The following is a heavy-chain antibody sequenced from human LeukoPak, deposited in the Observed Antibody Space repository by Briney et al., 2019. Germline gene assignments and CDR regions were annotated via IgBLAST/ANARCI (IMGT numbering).Heavy chain of an antibody. J-gene: IGHJ3*02. D-gene: IGHD3-22*01. CDR1: GGSFSSYA. V-gene: IGHV1-69*05. CDR3: ARLEVYYDSSGYYPDAFDI. Sequence: SVKVSCKASGGSFSSYAISWVRQAPGQGLEWMGGIIPIFGTANYAQKFQGGVTITTDESTSTAYMELSSLRSEDTAVYYCARLEVYYDSSGYYPDAFDIWGQGTMVTVSS. CDR2: IIPIFGTA.